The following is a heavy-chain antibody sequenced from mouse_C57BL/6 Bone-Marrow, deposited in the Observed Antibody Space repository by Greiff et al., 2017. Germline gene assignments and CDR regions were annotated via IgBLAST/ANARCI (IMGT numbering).Heavy chain of an antibody. Sequence: EVKLMESGGGLVKPGGSLKLSCAASGFTFSDYGMHWVRQAPEKGLEWVAYISSGSSTIYYADTVKGLFTISRDNAKNTLFLQMTSLRSEDTAMYYCARRDYPFFDYWGQGTTLTVSS. V-gene: IGHV5-17*01. D-gene: IGHD2-4*01. CDR2: ISSGSSTI. CDR1: GFTFSDYG. CDR3: ARRDYPFFDY. J-gene: IGHJ2*01.